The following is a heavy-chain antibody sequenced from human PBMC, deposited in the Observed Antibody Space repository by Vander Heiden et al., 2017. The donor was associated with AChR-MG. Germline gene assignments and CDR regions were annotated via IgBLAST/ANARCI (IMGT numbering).Heavy chain of an antibody. CDR3: ARGDPDIVVVPAAITGGFDY. CDR2: ISSSSSYI. CDR1: GFTFSSYS. V-gene: IGHV3-21*01. Sequence: EVQLVASRGGLVKPGGSLRLSCAASGFTFSSYSMHGVRQAPGKGREWVSSISSSSSYIYYADSVKGRFTISRDNAKNSLYLQMNSLRAEDTAVYYCARGDPDIVVVPAAITGGFDYWGQGTLVTVSS. D-gene: IGHD2-2*02. J-gene: IGHJ4*02.